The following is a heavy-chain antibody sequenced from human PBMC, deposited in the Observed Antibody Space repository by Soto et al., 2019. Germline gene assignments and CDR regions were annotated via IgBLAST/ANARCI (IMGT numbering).Heavy chain of an antibody. J-gene: IGHJ6*02. CDR3: AKGGAIVAAGTRVYLYNAMDV. CDR2: INPNSGDT. CDR1: GYTFTGYY. D-gene: IGHD1-26*01. Sequence: QVQLVQSGTEVKRPGDSVKVSCKASGYTFTGYYVHWVRQAPGQGLEWMGWINPNSGDTYLAQRFQGRVTINRDTSIATASIELRRLTSDDPAEYYCAKGGAIVAAGTRVYLYNAMDVWGQGTTVTVSS. V-gene: IGHV1-2*02.